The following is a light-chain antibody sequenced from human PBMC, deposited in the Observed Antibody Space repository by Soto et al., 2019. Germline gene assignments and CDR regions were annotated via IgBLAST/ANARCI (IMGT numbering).Light chain of an antibody. CDR2: DAS. CDR1: QSVRSER. V-gene: IGKV3-20*01. Sequence: EILLTQSPASLSVSPGERATLSCRASQSVRSERLAWYQQKSGQAPTLLMFDASSRVSGSPERFSGSGSGTDFTLTISRLEPEDFAAYYCQEYDGATPITFGGGTRLEI. CDR3: QEYDGATPIT. J-gene: IGKJ5*01.